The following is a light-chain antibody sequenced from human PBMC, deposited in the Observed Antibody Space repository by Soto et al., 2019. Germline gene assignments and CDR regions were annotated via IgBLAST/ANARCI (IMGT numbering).Light chain of an antibody. CDR3: QQYNSYYT. CDR1: QSISSW. CDR2: KAS. V-gene: IGKV1-5*03. J-gene: IGKJ2*01. Sequence: DIQMTQSPSTLSASVGDRVTITCRASQSISSWLAWYQQKPGKAPKLLIYKASSLESGVPSRFSGSGSGTEFTLTISILQPDDLATYDCQQYNSYYTFGQGTKLEIK.